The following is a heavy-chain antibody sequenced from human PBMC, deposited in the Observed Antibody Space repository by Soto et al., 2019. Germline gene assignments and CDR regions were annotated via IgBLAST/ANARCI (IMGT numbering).Heavy chain of an antibody. CDR3: ARDLGYCTNGVCYPAWFVP. V-gene: IGHV1-3*01. CDR1: GYTFTSYA. J-gene: IGHJ5*02. CDR2: INAGNGNT. Sequence: ASVKVSCKASGYTFTSYAMYWVRQAPGQRLEWMGWINAGNGNTKYSQKFQGRVTITRDTSASTAYMELSSLRSEDTAVYYCARDLGYCTNGVCYPAWFVPWGQGTLVTVSS. D-gene: IGHD2-8*01.